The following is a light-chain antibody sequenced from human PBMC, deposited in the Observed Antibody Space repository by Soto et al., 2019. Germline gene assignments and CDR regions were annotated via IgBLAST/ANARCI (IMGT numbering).Light chain of an antibody. J-gene: IGKJ1*01. CDR1: QSVGSSY. CDR2: GAS. V-gene: IGKV3-20*01. Sequence: ETVMTHSPATLSASPGERATLSCRASQSVGSSYLAWYQRKPGQAPRLLIYGASSRATGIPDRFSGSGSGTDFTLTITRLEPEDFAVYYCQLYGRSITFGQGTKVDIK. CDR3: QLYGRSIT.